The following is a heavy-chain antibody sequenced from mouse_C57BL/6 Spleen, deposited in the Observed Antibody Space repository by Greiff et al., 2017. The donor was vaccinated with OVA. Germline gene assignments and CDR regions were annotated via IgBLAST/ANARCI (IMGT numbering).Heavy chain of an antibody. CDR3: ARSSYDYDGYYFDY. D-gene: IGHD2-4*01. Sequence: VQLQQPGAELVRPGSSVKLSCKASGYTFTSYWMHWVKQRPIQGLEWIGNIDPSDSETHYNQKFKDKATLTVDKSSSTAYMQLSSLTSEDSAVYYCARSSYDYDGYYFDYWGQGTTLTVSS. CDR2: IDPSDSET. CDR1: GYTFTSYW. J-gene: IGHJ2*01. V-gene: IGHV1-52*01.